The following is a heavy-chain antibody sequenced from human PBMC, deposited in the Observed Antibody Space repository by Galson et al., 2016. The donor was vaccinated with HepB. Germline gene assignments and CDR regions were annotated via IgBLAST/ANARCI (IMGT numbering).Heavy chain of an antibody. CDR1: GYSFSSYW. CDR2: IDPSDSET. CDR3: TRICSGTSCDGH. D-gene: IGHD2-2*01. V-gene: IGHV5-10-1*01. Sequence: QSGAAVKKPGESLRISCKGPGYSFSSYWISWVRQMPGKGLEWMGRIDPSDSETHYSPSFQGHVPISADKSINTAYLQWSSLKASDTAMYYCTRICSGTSCDGHWGQGTLVTVSS. J-gene: IGHJ4*02.